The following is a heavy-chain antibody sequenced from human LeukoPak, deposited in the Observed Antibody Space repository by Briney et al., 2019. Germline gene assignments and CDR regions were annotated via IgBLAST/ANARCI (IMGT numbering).Heavy chain of an antibody. Sequence: GASVKVSCKASGYTCTGYYMHWVRLAPGPGLEWMGRINPNSGGTNYAQKFQGRVTMTRDTSISTAYMELSRLRSDDTAVYYCARDIVVVPAAMSMDVWGQGTTVTVSS. V-gene: IGHV1-2*02. D-gene: IGHD2-2*01. J-gene: IGHJ6*02. CDR2: INPNSGGT. CDR1: GYTCTGYY. CDR3: ARDIVVVPAAMSMDV.